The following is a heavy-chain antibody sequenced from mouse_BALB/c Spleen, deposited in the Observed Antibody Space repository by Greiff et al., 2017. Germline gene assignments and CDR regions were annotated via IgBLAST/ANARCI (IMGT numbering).Heavy chain of an antibody. V-gene: IGHV5-6-3*01. D-gene: IGHD1-1*01. Sequence: EVMLVESGGGLVQPGGSLKLSCAASGFTFSSYGMSWVRQTPDKRLELVATINSNGGSTYYPDSVKGRFTISRDNAKNTLYLQMSSLKSEDTAMYYCARDLYLGGDGWGQGTSVTVSS. CDR1: GFTFSSYG. CDR2: INSNGGST. CDR3: ARDLYLGGDG. J-gene: IGHJ4*01.